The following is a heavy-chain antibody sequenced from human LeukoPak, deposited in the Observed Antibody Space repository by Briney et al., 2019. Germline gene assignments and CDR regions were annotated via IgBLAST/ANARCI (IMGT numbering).Heavy chain of an antibody. D-gene: IGHD3-9*01. CDR2: ISGDGGTT. CDR1: GFTFSSYT. J-gene: IGHJ4*02. Sequence: GGSLRLSCATSGFTFSSYTMSWVRQAPGKGLEWVSIISGDGGTTFYADSVKGRFTISRDNSKNTLYLQMNSLRVDDTAVYYCASRPLSTQLRYFENWGQGTLATVSS. CDR3: ASRPLSTQLRYFEN. V-gene: IGHV3-23*01.